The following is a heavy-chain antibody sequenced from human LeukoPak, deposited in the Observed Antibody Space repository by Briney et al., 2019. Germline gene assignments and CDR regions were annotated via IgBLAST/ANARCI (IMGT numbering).Heavy chain of an antibody. J-gene: IGHJ3*02. CDR1: GDSVSSSTAT. CDR2: TYYKSKWYN. V-gene: IGHV6-1*01. D-gene: IGHD2-21*01. CDR3: ARDAAPYCDSDCYVLDI. Sequence: SQTLSLTCVISGDSVSSSTATWNWIRQSPSRGLEWLGRTYYKSKWYNDYAVFVKSRITIKPDTSKNQFSLQLNSVSPDDTAVYYCARDAAPYCDSDCYVLDIWGQGTMVTVSS.